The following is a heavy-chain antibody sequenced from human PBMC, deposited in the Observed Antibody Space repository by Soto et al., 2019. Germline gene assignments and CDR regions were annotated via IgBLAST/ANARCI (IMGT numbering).Heavy chain of an antibody. CDR1: GGSISSGDYY. CDR3: ARGYDSSGYYYSFDY. J-gene: IGHJ4*02. V-gene: IGHV4-30-4*01. Sequence: PSETLSLTCTVSGGSISSGDYYWSWIRQPPGKGLEWIGYIHYSGTTYYNPSLKSRVTISVDTSKNQFSLKLSSVTAADTAMYYCARGYDSSGYYYSFDYWGQGTLVTVSS. CDR2: IHYSGTT. D-gene: IGHD3-22*01.